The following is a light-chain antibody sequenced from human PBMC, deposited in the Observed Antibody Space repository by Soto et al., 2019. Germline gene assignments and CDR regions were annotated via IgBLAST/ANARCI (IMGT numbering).Light chain of an antibody. J-gene: IGKJ1*01. CDR1: QRVSSH. CDR3: QQYNDWPRT. Sequence: RSMRQSPAPVSVSPGDIATLSCRASQRVSSHLAWYQQKPGRGPRLLIFAAPTRATGVPARFSGSGSGTEFTLTISSLQSEDFAVYYCQQYNDWPRTCGKGTTGVIK. V-gene: IGKV3-15*01. CDR2: AAP.